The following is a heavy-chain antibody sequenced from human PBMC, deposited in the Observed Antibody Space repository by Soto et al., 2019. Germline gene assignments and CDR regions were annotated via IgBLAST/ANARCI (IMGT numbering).Heavy chain of an antibody. Sequence: PGGSLRLSCAASGFTFSSAWVTWVRQAPGKGLEWVGRIKDKSQGATTDYAAPVKDRFTMSRDDSKNTLFLQMNSLKTEDTAVYYCATGYPYSFDGTTYHGTTYHGDDAFDIWGHGTMVTVSS. CDR3: ATGYPYSFDGTTYHGTTYHGDDAFDI. J-gene: IGHJ3*02. D-gene: IGHD3-22*01. CDR2: IKDKSQGATT. V-gene: IGHV3-15*01. CDR1: GFTFSSAW.